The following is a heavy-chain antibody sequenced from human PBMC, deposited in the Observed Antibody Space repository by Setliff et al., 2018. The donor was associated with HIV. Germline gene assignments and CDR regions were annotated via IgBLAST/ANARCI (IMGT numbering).Heavy chain of an antibody. V-gene: IGHV4-39*07. CDR3: ARANFWSGYYGY. CDR2: IYYSGST. Sequence: SETLSLTCTVSGGSISSSNYYWGWIRQPPGKGLEWIGSIYYSGSTYYNPPLKSRVTISVDTSKNQFSLKLSSATAADTAVYYCARANFWSGYYGYWGQGTLVTVSS. J-gene: IGHJ4*02. D-gene: IGHD3-3*01. CDR1: GGSISSSNYY.